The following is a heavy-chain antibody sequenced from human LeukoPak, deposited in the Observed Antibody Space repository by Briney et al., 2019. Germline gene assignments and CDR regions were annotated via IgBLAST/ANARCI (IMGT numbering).Heavy chain of an antibody. CDR1: GGSFSSYY. CDR2: IYYSGST. J-gene: IGHJ6*02. Sequence: SETLSLTCAVYGGSFSSYYWSWIRQPPGKGLEWIGYIYYSGSTNYNPSLKSRVTISVDTSKNQFSLKLSSVTAADTAVYYCAGLEYYYDSSGYYYYYGMDVWGQGTTVTVSS. V-gene: IGHV4-59*08. D-gene: IGHD3-22*01. CDR3: AGLEYYYDSSGYYYYYGMDV.